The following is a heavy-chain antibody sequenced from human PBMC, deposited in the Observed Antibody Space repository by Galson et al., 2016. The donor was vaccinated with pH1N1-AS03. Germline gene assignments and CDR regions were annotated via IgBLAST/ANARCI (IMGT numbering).Heavy chain of an antibody. J-gene: IGHJ4*02. V-gene: IGHV4-59*01. CDR3: ARALRIEAASLYYFEY. CDR2: IYYTGST. D-gene: IGHD1-26*01. Sequence: WVRQPPGKGPEWIGNIYYTGSTNYNPPLRSRVSISVDTSKNQFSLNMTSVTAADTAVYYCARALRIEAASLYYFEYWGQGTLVAVSS.